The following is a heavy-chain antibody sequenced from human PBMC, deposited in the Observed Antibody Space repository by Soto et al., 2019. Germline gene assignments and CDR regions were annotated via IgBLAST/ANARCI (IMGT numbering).Heavy chain of an antibody. CDR3: AKRRPPYYEILSGYYYVKWFEP. CDR2: MNPNSGNT. J-gene: IGHJ5*02. CDR1: GNTFTSYD. V-gene: IGHV1-8*01. Sequence: ASVKVSCKASGNTFTSYDINWVRQATGQGLEWMGWMNPNSGNTGYAQKFQGRVTMTRNTSTSTAYMQLSSLRSEDTAVHYCAKRRPPYYEILSGYYYVKWFEPWGEGNLVTLCS. D-gene: IGHD3-9*01.